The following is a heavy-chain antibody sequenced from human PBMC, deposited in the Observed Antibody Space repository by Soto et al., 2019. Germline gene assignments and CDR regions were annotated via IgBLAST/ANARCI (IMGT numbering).Heavy chain of an antibody. CDR1: GGSIIRSNW. CDR2: IYHSGST. CDR3: ADSMYYYDSSGYFHY. V-gene: IGHV4-4*02. J-gene: IGHJ4*02. Sequence: NPSETLSLTCAVSGGSIIRSNWWSFVRQPPGKGLEWIGEIYHSGSTNYNPSLKSRVTISVDKSKNQFSLKLSSVTAADTAVYYCADSMYYYDSSGYFHYWGQGTLVTVSS. D-gene: IGHD3-22*01.